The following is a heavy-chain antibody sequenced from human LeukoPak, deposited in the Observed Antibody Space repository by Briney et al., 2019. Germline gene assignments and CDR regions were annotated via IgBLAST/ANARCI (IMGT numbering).Heavy chain of an antibody. J-gene: IGHJ4*02. CDR3: AKSVVVITFRFDD. V-gene: IGHV3-23*01. D-gene: IGHD2-15*01. Sequence: GGSLRLSCAASGFPFNTYVMSWVRQAPGKGLEWVSAIKGGGSNTYYADSVKGRFTISRDNSKNMVYLQMNNLRADDTAAYYCAKSVVVITFRFDDWGQGALVTVSS. CDR2: IKGGGSNT. CDR1: GFPFNTYV.